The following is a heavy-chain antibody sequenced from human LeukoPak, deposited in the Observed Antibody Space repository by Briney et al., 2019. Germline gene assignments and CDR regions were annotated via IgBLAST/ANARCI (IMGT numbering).Heavy chain of an antibody. CDR3: GTLLSNGPFDY. CDR1: GYTFTGYY. J-gene: IGHJ4*02. V-gene: IGHV1-2*02. Sequence: ASVKVSCKASGYTFTGYYMHWVRQAPGQGLEWMGYIYPNSGATKYAQRFQGRVTMTRDTSISTAYMELCGLGSDDTAVYYCGTLLSNGPFDYWGQGSLVTVSS. CDR2: IYPNSGAT.